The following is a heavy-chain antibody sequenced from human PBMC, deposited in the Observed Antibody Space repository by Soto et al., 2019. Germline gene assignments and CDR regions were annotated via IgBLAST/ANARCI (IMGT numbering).Heavy chain of an antibody. CDR1: GGSISRSTYN. D-gene: IGHD3-10*01. CDR2: IYYSGYT. J-gene: IGHJ4*02. CDR3: ARQRRKFGELLYYFEY. Sequence: SETLSLTCTVSGGSISRSTYNWGWIRQPPGKGLEWLGSIYYSGYTYYNPSLKSRVTISVDSSKSQFSLKLRSVTAADTAAYYCARQRRKFGELLYYFEYWGQGALVTVS. V-gene: IGHV4-39*01.